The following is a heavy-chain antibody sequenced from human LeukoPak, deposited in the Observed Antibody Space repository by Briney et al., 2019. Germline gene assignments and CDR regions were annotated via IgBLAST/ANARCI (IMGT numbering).Heavy chain of an antibody. CDR3: ARGTVIAVDC. D-gene: IGHD4-17*01. J-gene: IGHJ4*02. Sequence: ASVTVSCKASGYTFTGYYMHWVRQAPGQGLEWMGLINLNSGGRNYAQNFQGRVTMTRDTSISTAYMELSRLRSDDTAVYNCARGTVIAVDCWGQGTMVTVSS. V-gene: IGHV1-2*02. CDR2: INLNSGGR. CDR1: GYTFTGYY.